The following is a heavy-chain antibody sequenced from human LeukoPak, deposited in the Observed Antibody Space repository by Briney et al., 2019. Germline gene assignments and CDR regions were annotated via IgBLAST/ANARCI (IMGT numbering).Heavy chain of an antibody. CDR1: GGPISSSRSF. V-gene: IGHV4-39*07. J-gene: IGHJ4*02. D-gene: IGHD3-22*01. CDR2: IYYNGNT. CDR3: ASTSPKYYYESSGYSSLFDN. Sequence: RPSETLSLTCTVSGGPISSSRSFWVWIRQPPGKSLEWIGNIYYNGNTYYNPSLKSRLTISVDTSKNQFSLKLRSVTAADTALYYCASTSPKYYYESSGYSSLFDNWGQGTLVTVSS.